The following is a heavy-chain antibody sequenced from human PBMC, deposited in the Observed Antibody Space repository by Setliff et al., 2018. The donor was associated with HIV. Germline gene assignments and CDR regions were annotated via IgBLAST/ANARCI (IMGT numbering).Heavy chain of an antibody. CDR3: ARGFSVYSSLDPLLNWFDP. D-gene: IGHD6-6*01. V-gene: IGHV1-24*01. CDR2: FDPKDGKT. Sequence: GASVKVSCKVSGYTLTELSRHWVRQAPGKGLEWMGSFDPKDGKTRYAQKFQGRVTMTEDTSTDTAYMELSSLRSKDTAVYYCARGFSVYSSLDPLLNWFDPWGQGTLVTVSS. CDR1: GYTLTELS. J-gene: IGHJ5*02.